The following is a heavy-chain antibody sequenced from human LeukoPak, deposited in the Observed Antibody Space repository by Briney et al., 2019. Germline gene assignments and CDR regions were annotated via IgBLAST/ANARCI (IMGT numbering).Heavy chain of an antibody. V-gene: IGHV3-11*01. D-gene: IGHD4-23*01. CDR1: GFTVSSNH. J-gene: IGHJ6*02. CDR3: ARDQLPDV. Sequence: PGGSLRLSCAASGFTVSSNHMSWIRQAPGKGLEWVSYISGSGGTKYYADSVKGRFTISRDNAKNSLYLQMNSLRAEDTAVYYCARDQLPDVWGQGTTVTVSS. CDR2: ISGSGGTK.